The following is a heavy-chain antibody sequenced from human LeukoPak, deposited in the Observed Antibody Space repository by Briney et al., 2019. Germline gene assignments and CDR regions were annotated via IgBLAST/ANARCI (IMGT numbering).Heavy chain of an antibody. CDR2: MPYDGSEK. CDR3: AKDSTGFYFDPNGSYYFPS. D-gene: IGHD3-22*01. V-gene: IGHV3-30*02. J-gene: IGHJ4*02. Sequence: PGGSLRLSCEASGFTLTSYGVHWVRQAPGKGLEWVASMPYDGSEKYYRDSVKGRFTISRDTSKNTMYLQMDHLRSEDTAMYYCAKDSTGFYFDPNGSYYFPSWGQGTLVIVSS. CDR1: GFTLTSYG.